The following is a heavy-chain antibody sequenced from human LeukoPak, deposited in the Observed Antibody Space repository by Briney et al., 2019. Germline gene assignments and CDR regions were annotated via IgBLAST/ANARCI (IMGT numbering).Heavy chain of an antibody. J-gene: IGHJ6*03. CDR3: ARDSGRYTSYYYMDV. CDR2: IIPIFGTA. V-gene: IGHV1-69*13. CDR1: GGTFSSYA. Sequence: ASVKVSCKASGGTFSSYAISWVRQAPGQGLEWMGGIIPIFGTANYAQKFQGRVTITADESTSTAYMELSSLRSEDTAVYYCARDSGRYTSYYYMDVWGKGTTVTVSS. D-gene: IGHD2-2*02.